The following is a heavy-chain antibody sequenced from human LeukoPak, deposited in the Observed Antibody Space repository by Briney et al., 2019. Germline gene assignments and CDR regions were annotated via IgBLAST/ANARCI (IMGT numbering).Heavy chain of an antibody. J-gene: IGHJ4*02. CDR1: GFTFSSYA. CDR3: AKRLAVAGTPATYQIDY. D-gene: IGHD6-19*01. V-gene: IGHV3-23*01. CDR2: ISGSGGST. Sequence: GGSLRLSCAASGFTFSSYAMSWVRQAPGKGLEWVSAISGSGGSTYYADSVKGRFTISRDNSKNTLYLQMNSLRAEDTAVYYCAKRLAVAGTPATYQIDYWGQGTLVTVSS.